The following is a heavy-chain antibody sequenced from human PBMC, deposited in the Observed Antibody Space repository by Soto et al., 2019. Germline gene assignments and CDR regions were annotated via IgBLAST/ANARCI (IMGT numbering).Heavy chain of an antibody. J-gene: IGHJ4*02. CDR3: GRDRDEYFDY. CDR2: IYYSGST. Sequence: PSETLSLTCTFSGGSISSYYWRWIRQPPGKGLEWIGYIYYSGSTNYNPSLKSRVTISVDTSKNQFSLKLSSVTAADTAVYYCGRDRDEYFDYWGQGTLVTVSS. CDR1: GGSISSYY. D-gene: IGHD2-21*01. V-gene: IGHV4-59*01.